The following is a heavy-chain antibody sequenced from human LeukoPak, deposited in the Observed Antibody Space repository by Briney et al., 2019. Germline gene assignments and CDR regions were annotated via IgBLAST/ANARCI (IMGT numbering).Heavy chain of an antibody. CDR1: GDSIRSYY. CDR3: ARQTYSNPAFDY. D-gene: IGHD2-21*01. CDR2: IYYSGSP. V-gene: IGHV4-59*08. Sequence: SETLSLTCSVSGDSIRSYYWTWIRQAPGKGLEWIGYIYYSGSPIYNPSLESRVTISVDTSKNQFSLKLSSVTAADTAVYYCARQTYSNPAFDYWGQGTLVTVSS. J-gene: IGHJ4*02.